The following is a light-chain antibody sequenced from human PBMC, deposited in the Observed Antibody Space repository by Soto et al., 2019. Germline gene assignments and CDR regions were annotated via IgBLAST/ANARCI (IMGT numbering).Light chain of an antibody. J-gene: IGKJ1*01. CDR2: DAS. CDR1: QSVSSNY. Sequence: EIVLTQSPGTLSLSPGERATLSCRASQSVSSNYLAWYQQKPGQPPRLLISDASNRATGIPDRFSGSGSGTDFTLIISGLEPEDFAVYYCQHYGRSPPSWTFGQGTKVEIK. CDR3: QHYGRSPPSWT. V-gene: IGKV3-20*01.